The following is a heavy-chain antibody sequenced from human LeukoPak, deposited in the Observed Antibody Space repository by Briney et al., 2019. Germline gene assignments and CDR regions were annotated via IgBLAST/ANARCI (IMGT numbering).Heavy chain of an antibody. CDR3: ARGPPNWGYDY. CDR1: GYTFTSYD. V-gene: IGHV1-8*01. J-gene: IGHJ4*02. Sequence: ASVKVSCKASGYTFTSYDFNWVRQATGQRPEWMGWMSPNSGDTGYAQKFQDRVTMTRNTSISTAYMEPSSLRSDDTAVYYCARGPPNWGYDYWGPGTLVTVSS. CDR2: MSPNSGDT. D-gene: IGHD7-27*01.